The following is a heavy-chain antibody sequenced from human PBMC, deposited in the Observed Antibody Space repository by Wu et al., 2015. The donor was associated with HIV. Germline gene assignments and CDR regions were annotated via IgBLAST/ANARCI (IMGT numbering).Heavy chain of an antibody. J-gene: IGHJ3*02. CDR1: GYTLSKLS. D-gene: IGHD3-10*01. V-gene: IGHV1-24*01. Sequence: VQSGGVEVRKAWGRRVKVSCKVSGYTLSKLSMHWVRQTPGKGLEWMGGFDPKDGEIVYAQNFQGRLTMTEDTSTDTAYVELRSLRFEDTAVYYCTTLRGGYYAGSDIPAAFDIWGQGTMVTVSP. CDR2: FDPKDGEI. CDR3: TTLRGGYYAGSDIPAAFDI.